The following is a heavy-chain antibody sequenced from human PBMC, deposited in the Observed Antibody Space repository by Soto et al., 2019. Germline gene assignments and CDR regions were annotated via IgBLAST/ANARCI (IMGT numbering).Heavy chain of an antibody. V-gene: IGHV3-13*01. J-gene: IGHJ6*02. D-gene: IGHD7-27*01. Sequence: GGSLRLSCAASGFTFSNYDMHLVRQAPGEGLEWVSGIGAASDTYYPVSVRGRFTVSRDNAKKSLYLQMNSLRAGDTAVYYCARGVLGPGDYYYGMDVWGQGTTVTVSS. CDR3: ARGVLGPGDYYYGMDV. CDR1: GFTFSNYD. CDR2: IGAASDT.